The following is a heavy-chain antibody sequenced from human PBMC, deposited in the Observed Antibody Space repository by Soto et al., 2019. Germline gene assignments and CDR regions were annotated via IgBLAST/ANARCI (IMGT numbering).Heavy chain of an antibody. CDR1: GESLNGYY. D-gene: IGHD2-15*01. CDR2: IHHSGVT. Sequence: ETLSLTCSVYGESLNGYYWTWIRQPPGKGLEWIGEIHHSGVTSYNPSLKSRVNMSIDLSKNQFSLRLTSVTAADTAVYYCARGLGATDYWGQGTLVTVSS. V-gene: IGHV4-34*01. J-gene: IGHJ4*02. CDR3: ARGLGATDY.